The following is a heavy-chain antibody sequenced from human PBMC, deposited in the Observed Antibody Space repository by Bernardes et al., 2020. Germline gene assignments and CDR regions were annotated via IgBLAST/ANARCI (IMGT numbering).Heavy chain of an antibody. CDR3: ARDRAWRAVVVPAESGMDV. CDR2: ISAYNGNT. D-gene: IGHD2-2*01. CDR1: GYTFTSYG. V-gene: IGHV1-18*01. Sequence: ASVKVSCKASGYTFTSYGISWVRQAPGQGLEWMGWISAYNGNTNYAQKLQGRVTMTTDTSTSTAYMELRSLRSDDTAVYYCARDRAWRAVVVPAESGMDVWGQGTTVTVSS. J-gene: IGHJ6*02.